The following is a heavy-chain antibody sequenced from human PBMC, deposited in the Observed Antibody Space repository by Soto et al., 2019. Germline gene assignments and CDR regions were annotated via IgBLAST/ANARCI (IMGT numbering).Heavy chain of an antibody. CDR1: GGSVSSGSYY. D-gene: IGHD1-26*01. CDR3: ARVEAATFDY. J-gene: IGHJ4*02. CDR2: IYYTGST. Sequence: SETLSLTCTVSGGSVSSGSYYWSWIRQPPGKGLEWIGYIYYTGSTNYSPSLNGRVTISVDRSKNQVFLNLRSVTAADSALYYCARVEAATFDYWGQGAQVTVSS. V-gene: IGHV4-61*01.